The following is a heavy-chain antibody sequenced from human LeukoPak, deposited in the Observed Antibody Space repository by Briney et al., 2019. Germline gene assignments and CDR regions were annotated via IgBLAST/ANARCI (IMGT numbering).Heavy chain of an antibody. CDR1: GYTSTNYG. CDR2: ISAYSGNT. CDR3: AISQGSYYDTSGYLGGDY. Sequence: EASVKVSCKASGYTSTNYGIFWVRQAPGQGLEWMGWISAYSGNTNYAQKLQGRVTMTTETSTSTAYMELESLRSDDTAVYYCAISQGSYYDTSGYLGGDYWGQGTLVTVSS. V-gene: IGHV1-18*01. J-gene: IGHJ4*02. D-gene: IGHD3-22*01.